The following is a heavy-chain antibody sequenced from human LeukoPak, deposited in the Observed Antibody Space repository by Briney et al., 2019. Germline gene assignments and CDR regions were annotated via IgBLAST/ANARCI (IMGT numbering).Heavy chain of an antibody. D-gene: IGHD3-3*02. CDR1: GGSFSGYY. CDR2: INHSGST. Sequence: PSETLSLTCAVYGGSFSGYYWSWIRQPPGKGLEWIGEINHSGSTNYNPSLKSRVTISVDTSKNQFSLKLSSVTAADTAVYYCARGIYLFAYYYYGMDVWGQGTTVTVSS. J-gene: IGHJ6*02. CDR3: ARGIYLFAYYYYGMDV. V-gene: IGHV4-34*01.